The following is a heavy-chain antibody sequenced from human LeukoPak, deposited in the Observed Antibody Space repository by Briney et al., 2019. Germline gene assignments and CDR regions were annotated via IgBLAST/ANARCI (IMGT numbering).Heavy chain of an antibody. J-gene: IGHJ4*02. CDR1: GDSISTTSYY. D-gene: IGHD1/OR15-1a*01. CDR3: ARGRTNLDY. CDR2: IHHSGST. V-gene: IGHV4-39*07. Sequence: SETLSLTCTVSGDSISTTSYYWDWIRQPPGKGLEWIGSIHHSGSTYYDPSLKSRVTISVDTSKNQFSLKLSSVTAADTAVYYCARGRTNLDYWGQGTLVTVSS.